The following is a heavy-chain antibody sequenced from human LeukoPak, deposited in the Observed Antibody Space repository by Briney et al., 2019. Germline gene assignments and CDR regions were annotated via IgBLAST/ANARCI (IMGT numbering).Heavy chain of an antibody. CDR2: ISGSGGST. V-gene: IGHV3-23*01. CDR3: AKDQGYGDYFDF. CDR1: GFTFSSYA. Sequence: AGGSLRLSCAASGFTFSSYARSWVRQAPGKGLEWVSAISGSGGSTYYADSVKGRFTISRDNSKNTLYLQMNSLRAEDTAVYYCAKDQGYGDYFDFGGQGTLVTVSS. J-gene: IGHJ4*02. D-gene: IGHD4-17*01.